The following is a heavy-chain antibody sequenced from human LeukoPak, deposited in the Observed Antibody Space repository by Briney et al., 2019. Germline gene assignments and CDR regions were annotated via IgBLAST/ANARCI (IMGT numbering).Heavy chain of an antibody. Sequence: PSEILSLTCTVSGGSISSYYWSWIRQPPGKGLEWIGYIYYSGSTNYNPSLKSRVTISVDTSKNQFSLKLSSVTAADTAVYYCARDYGGPFDYWGQGTLVTVFS. V-gene: IGHV4-59*01. D-gene: IGHD4-23*01. CDR3: ARDYGGPFDY. J-gene: IGHJ4*02. CDR2: IYYSGST. CDR1: GGSISSYY.